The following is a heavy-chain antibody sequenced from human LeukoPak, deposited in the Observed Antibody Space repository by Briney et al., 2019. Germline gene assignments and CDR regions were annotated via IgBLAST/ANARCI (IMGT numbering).Heavy chain of an antibody. CDR3: GKTTAGYSSGQKPAWPVDY. Sequence: GGSLRLSSETSGVTSGSYTMYWVRQAPGKGLEWVAGIFGSGGSPHYADSVKGRFTISRDNSKNTVYLQINSLRAEDTAVYYCGKTTAGYSSGQKPAWPVDYWGQGTLVTVSS. D-gene: IGHD5-18*01. CDR1: GVTSGSYT. J-gene: IGHJ4*02. CDR2: IFGSGGSP. V-gene: IGHV3-23*01.